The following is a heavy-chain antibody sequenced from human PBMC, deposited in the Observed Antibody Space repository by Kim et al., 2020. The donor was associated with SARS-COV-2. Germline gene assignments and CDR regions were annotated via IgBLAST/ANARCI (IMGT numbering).Heavy chain of an antibody. Sequence: SETLSLTCTVSGGSISSYYWGWIRQPAGKGLEWIGCIYTSGSTNYNSSLKSRVTISVETSKNQFSLKLSSVTAADTAVYYCARVRVELPHVFEIWGQGALVTVSS. CDR3: ARVRVELPHVFEI. CDR1: GGSISSYY. CDR2: IYTSGST. J-gene: IGHJ3*02. V-gene: IGHV4-4*07. D-gene: IGHD1-26*01.